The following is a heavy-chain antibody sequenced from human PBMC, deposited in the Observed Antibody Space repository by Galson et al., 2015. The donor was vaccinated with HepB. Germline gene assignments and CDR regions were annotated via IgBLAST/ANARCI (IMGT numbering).Heavy chain of an antibody. V-gene: IGHV3-53*01. Sequence: SLRLSCAASGFTVSSNYMSWVRQAPGKGLEWVSVIYSGGSTYYADSVKGRFTISRDNSKNTLYLQMNSLRAEDTAVYYCARAGYCSSTSCPYYMDVWGKGTTVTVSS. J-gene: IGHJ6*03. CDR3: ARAGYCSSTSCPYYMDV. CDR2: IYSGGST. CDR1: GFTVSSNY. D-gene: IGHD2-2*01.